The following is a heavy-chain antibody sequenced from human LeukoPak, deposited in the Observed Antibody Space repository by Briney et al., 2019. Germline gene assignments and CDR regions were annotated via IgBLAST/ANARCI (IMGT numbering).Heavy chain of an antibody. J-gene: IGHJ4*02. CDR1: GGSISSGDYY. D-gene: IGHD3-22*01. CDR2: IYYSGST. CDR3: ARSPPGWYYDNSGQYYFDT. V-gene: IGHV4-30-4*01. Sequence: PSQTLSLTCTVSGGSISSGDYYWSWIRQPPGKGLEWIGYIYYSGSTYYNPSLKSRVTISVDTSKNQFSLKLSSVTAADTAVYYCARSPPGWYYDNSGQYYFDTWGQGALVTVSS.